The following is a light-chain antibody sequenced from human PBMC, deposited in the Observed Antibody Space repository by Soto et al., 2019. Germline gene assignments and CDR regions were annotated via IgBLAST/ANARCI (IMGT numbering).Light chain of an antibody. CDR3: SSYTSSSTVL. CDR1: SSDIGAYDY. V-gene: IGLV2-14*01. J-gene: IGLJ2*01. CDR2: EVS. Sequence: QSALTQPASVSGSPGQSITISCTGASSDIGAYDYVSWYQKRPGKAPKLLIYEVSNRPSGVSIRFSGSKSGNTASLTISGLQAEDEADYYCSSYTSSSTVLFGGGTKLTVL.